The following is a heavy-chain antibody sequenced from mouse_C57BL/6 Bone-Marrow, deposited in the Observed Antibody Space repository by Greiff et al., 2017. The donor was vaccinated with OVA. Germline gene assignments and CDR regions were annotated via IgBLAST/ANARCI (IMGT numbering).Heavy chain of an antibody. Sequence: QVQLQQPGAELVKPGASVKMSCKASGYTFTSYWITWVKQRPGQGLEWIGDIYPGSGSTNYNEKFKSKATLTVDTSSSTAYMQLSSLTSEDSAVYYCARRRRDSSGYDYLDDWGQGTTLTVSS. CDR1: GYTFTSYW. CDR2: IYPGSGST. D-gene: IGHD3-2*02. CDR3: ARRRRDSSGYDYLDD. J-gene: IGHJ2*01. V-gene: IGHV1-55*01.